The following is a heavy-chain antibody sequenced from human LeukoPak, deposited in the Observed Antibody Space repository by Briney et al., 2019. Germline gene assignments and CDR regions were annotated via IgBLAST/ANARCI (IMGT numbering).Heavy chain of an antibody. CDR1: GYTFTGYY. D-gene: IGHD5-18*01. CDR3: VRGGYNYGVDY. V-gene: IGHV1-2*02. CDR2: INPNSGGT. J-gene: IGHJ4*02. Sequence: GASVKVSCKASGYTFTGYYMHWVRLAPGQGLEWMGWINPNSGGTNYAQKFQGRVTMTRDTSISSAYMELSRLRSDDAAVYYCVRGGYNYGVDYWGQGTLVTVSS.